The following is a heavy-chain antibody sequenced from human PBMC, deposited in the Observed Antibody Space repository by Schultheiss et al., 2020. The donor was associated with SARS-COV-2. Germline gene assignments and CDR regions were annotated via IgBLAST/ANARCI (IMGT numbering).Heavy chain of an antibody. Sequence: GSLRLSCAASGFTFSSYAMSWVRQAPGKGLEWVSAISGSGGSTYYADSVKGRFTISRDNAKNLLYLQMNSLRAEDTAVYYCEMGGSGLDVWGKGTTVTVSS. D-gene: IGHD3-10*01. V-gene: IGHV3-23*01. J-gene: IGHJ6*04. CDR3: EMGGSGLDV. CDR1: GFTFSSYA. CDR2: ISGSGGST.